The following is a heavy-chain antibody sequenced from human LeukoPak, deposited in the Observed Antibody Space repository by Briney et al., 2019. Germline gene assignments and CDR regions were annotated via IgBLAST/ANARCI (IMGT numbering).Heavy chain of an antibody. CDR1: SGSLSSSSYY. J-gene: IGHJ5*02. D-gene: IGHD2-15*01. Sequence: SETLSLTCTVSSGSLSSSSYYWGWLLHPPGKGLEGFGSIYYSGSTYYNPSLRRRVTISVDTSKNQFSLKLSSVTAADTAIYYCARAVIVVAAATQRNWFDTWGEGNLVTVSS. CDR3: ARAVIVVAAATQRNWFDT. CDR2: IYYSGST. V-gene: IGHV4-39*07.